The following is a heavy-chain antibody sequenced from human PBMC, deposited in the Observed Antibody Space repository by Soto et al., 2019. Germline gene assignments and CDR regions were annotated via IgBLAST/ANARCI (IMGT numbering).Heavy chain of an antibody. D-gene: IGHD1-1*01. Sequence: QVQLVQSGAEVKKPGSSVKVSCKTSGGTIRTYVISWVRQAPGQGLEWMGGIIPIFGTPNYAQNFQGRVTITADKSTNTAYMELSSLRSDDTAVYYCASHDPGARFDPWGQGTLVIVSS. CDR1: GGTIRTYV. CDR3: ASHDPGARFDP. CDR2: IIPIFGTP. J-gene: IGHJ5*02. V-gene: IGHV1-69*06.